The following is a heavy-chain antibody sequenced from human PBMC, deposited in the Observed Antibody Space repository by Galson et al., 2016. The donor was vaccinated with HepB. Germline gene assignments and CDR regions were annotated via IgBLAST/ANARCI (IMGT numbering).Heavy chain of an antibody. J-gene: IGHJ4*02. Sequence: SETLSLTCTVSGGSISSSSYYWGWIRQPPGKGLEWLGSIYYSGSTYYNPSLKSRVTISVDTSKNQFSLKLSSVTAADTAVYYCARRAATYDSSGYYYGADGDYWGQGTLVTVPS. CDR3: ARRAATYDSSGYYYGADGDY. CDR1: GGSISSSSYY. D-gene: IGHD3-22*01. CDR2: IYYSGST. V-gene: IGHV4-39*01.